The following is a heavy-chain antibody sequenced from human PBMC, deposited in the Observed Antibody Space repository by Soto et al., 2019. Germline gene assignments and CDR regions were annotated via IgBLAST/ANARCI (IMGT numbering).Heavy chain of an antibody. V-gene: IGHV3-23*01. D-gene: IGHD1-26*01. CDR1: GFSFSSYA. CDR2: ISTRGGRT. CDR3: AREFSNRKAGATLFDY. Sequence: GSLRLSCAASGFSFSSYAMSWVRQAPPQGLEWVSSISTRGGRTYYADSVKGRFSISRDNSANAVYLDMDNLRAEDTAVYYCAREFSNRKAGATLFDYWGQGTLVTVSS. J-gene: IGHJ4*02.